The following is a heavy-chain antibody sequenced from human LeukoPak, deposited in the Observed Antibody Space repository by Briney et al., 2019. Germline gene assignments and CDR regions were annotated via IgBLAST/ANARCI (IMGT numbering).Heavy chain of an antibody. CDR2: INHSGST. CDR3: ARSLYRSSSPDY. J-gene: IGHJ4*02. Sequence: PSETLSLTCAVYGGSFSGYYWSWIRQPPGKGLEWIGEINHSGSTNYNPSLKSRVTISVDTSKNQFSLKLSSVTAADTAVYYCARSLYRSSSPDYWGQGTLLTVSS. CDR1: GGSFSGYY. D-gene: IGHD6-13*01. V-gene: IGHV4-34*01.